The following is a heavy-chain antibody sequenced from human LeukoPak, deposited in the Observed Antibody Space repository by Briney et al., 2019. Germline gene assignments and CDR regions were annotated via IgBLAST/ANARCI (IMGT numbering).Heavy chain of an antibody. CDR2: IYHSGST. V-gene: IGHV4-38-2*01. Sequence: SETLSLTCAVSGYSISSGYYWGWIRQPPGKGLEWIGSIYHSGSTYYNPSLKSRVTISVDTSKNQFSLKLSSVTAADTAVYYCARGVRGLWFGELLYTNYHFDYWGQGTLVTVSS. CDR1: GYSISSGYY. D-gene: IGHD3-10*01. J-gene: IGHJ4*02. CDR3: ARGVRGLWFGELLYTNYHFDY.